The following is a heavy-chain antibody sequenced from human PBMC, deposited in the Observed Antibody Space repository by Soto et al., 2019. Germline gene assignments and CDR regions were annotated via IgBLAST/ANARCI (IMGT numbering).Heavy chain of an antibody. J-gene: IGHJ6*02. V-gene: IGHV1-69*02. CDR1: GGTFISYT. CDR3: ARRQNFDYYYYGMDV. CDR2: IIPILGIA. Sequence: QVQLVQSGAEVKKPGSSVKVSCKASGGTFISYTISWVRQAPGQGLEWMGRIIPILGIANYAQKFQGRVTITADKSTSTAYMELSSLRSEDTAVYYCARRQNFDYYYYGMDVWGQGTTVTVSS.